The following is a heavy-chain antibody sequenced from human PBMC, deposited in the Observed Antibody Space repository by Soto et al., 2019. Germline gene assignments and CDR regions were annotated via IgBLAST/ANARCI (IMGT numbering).Heavy chain of an antibody. V-gene: IGHV3-30*18. CDR3: AKDRGGDCPDNSCYFGADY. CDR2: ISDTGSSH. D-gene: IGHD2-2*01. J-gene: IGHJ4*02. Sequence: HPGGSLRLSCVGSGFTFSSYGMHWVRQAPGKGLECVAVISDTGSSHYYAASVEGRFTISRENSKSTLSLHMDRLRVEDTAVYYCAKDRGGDCPDNSCYFGADYWGQGTPVTVSS. CDR1: GFTFSSYG.